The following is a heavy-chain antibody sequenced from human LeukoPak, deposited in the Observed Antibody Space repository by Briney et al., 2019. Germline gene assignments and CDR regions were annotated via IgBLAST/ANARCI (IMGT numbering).Heavy chain of an antibody. CDR1: GFTFSSYA. Sequence: GGSLRLSCAASGFTFSSYAMSWVRQAPGMGLEWVSVISGSGGSTYYADSVKGRFTISRDNSKNTMYLQMNSLRAEDTAVYYCAKDTVSSGWGCYFDYWGQGTLVTVSS. J-gene: IGHJ4*02. CDR3: AKDTVSSGWGCYFDY. V-gene: IGHV3-23*01. CDR2: ISGSGGST. D-gene: IGHD6-19*01.